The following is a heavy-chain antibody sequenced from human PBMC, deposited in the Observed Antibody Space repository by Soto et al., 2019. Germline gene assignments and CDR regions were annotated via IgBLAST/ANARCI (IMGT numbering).Heavy chain of an antibody. CDR2: IYSTGNT. V-gene: IGHV4-39*01. CDR1: GGSISRSSSY. Sequence: SETLSLTCTVSGGSISRSSSYWGWIRQPPGKGLEWIGSIYSTGNTLYNPSLKSRVTISVDTSKNQFSLNLSSVTAADTAVYYCARRTMGNYYYMDVWVKGTTVTVSS. D-gene: IGHD3-10*01. CDR3: ARRTMGNYYYMDV. J-gene: IGHJ6*03.